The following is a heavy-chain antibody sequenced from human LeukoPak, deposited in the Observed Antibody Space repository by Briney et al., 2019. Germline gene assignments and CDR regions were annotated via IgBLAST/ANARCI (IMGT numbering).Heavy chain of an antibody. V-gene: IGHV4-59*01. Sequence: SETLSLTCTVSGGSINSYYWSWIRQPPGKGLEWIGYVYYSGSTKYNPSLKTRVTISVDTSKNQFSLKLSSVAAADTAVYYCARHPAYCGGDCCFDYWGQGTLVTVSS. CDR2: VYYSGST. CDR3: ARHPAYCGGDCCFDY. D-gene: IGHD2-21*02. CDR1: GGSINSYY. J-gene: IGHJ4*02.